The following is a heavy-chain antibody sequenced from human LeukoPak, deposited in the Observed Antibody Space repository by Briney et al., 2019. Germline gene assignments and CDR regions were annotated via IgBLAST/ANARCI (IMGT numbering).Heavy chain of an antibody. CDR3: ARLSSGDAFDI. Sequence: PGGSLRLSCAASGFTFSSYSMNWVRQAPGKGLEWVSLISSSRSYIYYADSVKGRFTISRDNAKNSLYLQMNSLRAEDTAVYYCARLSSGDAFDIWSQGTMVTVSS. D-gene: IGHD3-22*01. J-gene: IGHJ3*02. V-gene: IGHV3-21*01. CDR2: ISSSRSYI. CDR1: GFTFSSYS.